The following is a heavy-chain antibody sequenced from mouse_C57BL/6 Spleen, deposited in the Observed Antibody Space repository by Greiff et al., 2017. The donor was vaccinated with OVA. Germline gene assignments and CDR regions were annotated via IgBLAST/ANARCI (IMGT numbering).Heavy chain of an antibody. CDR3: ARRKVRGYFDV. CDR1: GYTFTSYW. CDR2: IYPSDSYT. J-gene: IGHJ1*03. Sequence: QVQLQQPGAELVMPGASVKLSCKASGYTFTSYWMHWVKQRPGQGLEWIGEIYPSDSYTNYNQKFKGKSTLTVDKSSSTAYMQLSSLTSEDSAVYYCARRKVRGYFDVWGTGTTVTVSS. V-gene: IGHV1-69*01.